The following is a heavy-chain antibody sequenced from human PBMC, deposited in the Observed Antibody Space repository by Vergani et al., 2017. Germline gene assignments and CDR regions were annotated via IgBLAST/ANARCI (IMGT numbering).Heavy chain of an antibody. D-gene: IGHD4-23*01. V-gene: IGHV5-51*01. CDR3: ARAMRERYYAGGMDV. CDR2: IYPGDSAT. Sequence: EVQLVPSGAEVKKPGASLKISCKGSGYSFTSYWIGWVRQMPGKGLEWMGMIYPGDSATRYSPSFQGQVTTAAGKSISTAYRQWSSLKASDTAMYYCARAMRERYYAGGMDVWGQGTMVTVSS. J-gene: IGHJ6*02. CDR1: GYSFTSYW.